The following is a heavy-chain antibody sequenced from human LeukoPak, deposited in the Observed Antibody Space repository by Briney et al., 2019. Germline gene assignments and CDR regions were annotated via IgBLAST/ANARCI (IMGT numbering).Heavy chain of an antibody. J-gene: IGHJ6*02. V-gene: IGHV3-23*01. CDR1: GFTFSSYV. CDR3: AKGLAAALYYYYGMDV. CDR2: ISGSGGST. Sequence: GGSLRLSCAASGFTFSSYVMSWVRQAPGKGLEWVSAISGSGGSTYYADSVKGRFTISRDNSKNTLYLQMNSLRAEDTAVYYCAKGLAAALYYYYGMDVWGQGTTVTVSS. D-gene: IGHD6-13*01.